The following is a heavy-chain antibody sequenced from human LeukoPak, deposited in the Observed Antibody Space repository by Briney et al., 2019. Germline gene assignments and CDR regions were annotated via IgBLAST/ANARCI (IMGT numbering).Heavy chain of an antibody. Sequence: SGGSLRLSCAASGFIFSSYGMHWVRQAPGKGLEWVAFIRYDGRNKYYADSVKGRFTISRDNSKNTLYLQMNSLRAEDTAVYYCAKDLAYDSSGFDYWGQGTLVTVSS. J-gene: IGHJ4*02. D-gene: IGHD3-22*01. CDR2: IRYDGRNK. CDR3: AKDLAYDSSGFDY. V-gene: IGHV3-30*02. CDR1: GFIFSSYG.